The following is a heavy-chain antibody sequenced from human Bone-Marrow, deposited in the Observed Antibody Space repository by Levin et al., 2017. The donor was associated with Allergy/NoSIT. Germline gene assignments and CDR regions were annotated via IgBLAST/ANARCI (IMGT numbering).Heavy chain of an antibody. Sequence: SETLSLTCTVSGGSISSGGYYWSWIRQHPGKGLEWIGYIYYSGSTYYNPSLKSRVTISVDTSKNQFSLKLSSVTAADTAVYYCARDKKQQLVGRGWFDPWGQGTLVTVSS. CDR2: IYYSGST. CDR3: ARDKKQQLVGRGWFDP. V-gene: IGHV4-31*03. J-gene: IGHJ5*02. CDR1: GGSISSGGYY. D-gene: IGHD6-13*01.